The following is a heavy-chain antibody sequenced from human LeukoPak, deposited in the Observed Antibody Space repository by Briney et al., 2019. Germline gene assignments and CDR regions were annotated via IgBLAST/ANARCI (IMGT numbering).Heavy chain of an antibody. CDR1: GGSISSSNW. V-gene: IGHV4-4*02. CDR3: ARESSANYGSGSYNRFDP. CDR2: IYHSGST. Sequence: SGTLSLTCAVSGGSISSSNWWSWVRQPPGKGLEWIGEIYHSGSTNYNPSLKSRVTISVDKSKNQFSLKLSSVTAADTAVYYCARESSANYGSGSYNRFDPWGQGTLVTVSS. J-gene: IGHJ5*02. D-gene: IGHD3-10*01.